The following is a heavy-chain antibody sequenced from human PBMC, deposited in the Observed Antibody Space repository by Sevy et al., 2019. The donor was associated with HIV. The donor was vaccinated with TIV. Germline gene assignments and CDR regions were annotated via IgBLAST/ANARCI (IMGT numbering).Heavy chain of an antibody. CDR2: IFWDDDK. CDR3: AHRTTHDFGFAFDP. CDR1: GFSLSTSGVG. D-gene: IGHD3-3*01. V-gene: IGHV2-5*02. J-gene: IGHJ5*02. Sequence: SGPTLVNPTQTLTLTCTFSGFSLSTSGVGVGWIRQPPGKALEWLALIFWDDDKRYSPSLKTRLTITKDTSKNQVVLTMTNMDPVATATYYCAHRTTHDFGFAFDPWGQGTLVTVSS.